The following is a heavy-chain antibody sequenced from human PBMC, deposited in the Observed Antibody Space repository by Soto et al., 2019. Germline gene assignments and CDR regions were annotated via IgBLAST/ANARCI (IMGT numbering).Heavy chain of an antibody. CDR2: IYYSGST. CDR3: ARAQGDLEYDGNSWIAKWFDT. J-gene: IGHJ5*02. V-gene: IGHV4-61*01. D-gene: IGHD3-10*01. CDR1: GGSVSSGRYY. Sequence: PXETLSLPVTVSGGSVSSGRYYWSWIRQPPGKVLEWIGYIYYSGSTNYNPSLKSRVTISEDTSKNQFSLKLSSVTAADTAVYYCARAQGDLEYDGNSWIAKWFDTWGQGTLVTVSS.